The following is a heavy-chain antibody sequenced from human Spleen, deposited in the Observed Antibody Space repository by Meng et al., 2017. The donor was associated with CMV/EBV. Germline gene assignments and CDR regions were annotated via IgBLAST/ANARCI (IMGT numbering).Heavy chain of an antibody. CDR3: ARESRVVASPTFKY. J-gene: IGHJ4*02. V-gene: IGHV1-18*01. CDR1: GYTFTNYG. D-gene: IGHD2-15*01. Sequence: ASVKVSCKASGYTFTNYGISWIRQAPGQGLEWMGRISVFNGDTKYKQRFQGRVTMTTDASTTTAYLEVRSLTYDDTAVYYCARESRVVASPTFKYWGQGTLVTVS. CDR2: ISVFNGDT.